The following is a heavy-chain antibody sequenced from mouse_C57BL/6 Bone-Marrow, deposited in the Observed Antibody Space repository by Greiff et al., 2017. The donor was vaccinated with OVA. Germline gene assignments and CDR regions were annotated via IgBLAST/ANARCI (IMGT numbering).Heavy chain of an antibody. CDR2: ISSGGDYI. CDR1: GFTFSSYA. D-gene: IGHD1-1*01. V-gene: IGHV5-9-1*02. Sequence: DVQLVESGEGLVKPGGSLKLSCAASGFTFSSYAMSWVRQTPEKRLEWVAYISSGGDYIYYADTVKGRFTISRDNARNTLYLQMSSLKSEDTAMYYCTREKSCYYGIGYAMDYWGQGTSVTVSS. CDR3: TREKSCYYGIGYAMDY. J-gene: IGHJ4*01.